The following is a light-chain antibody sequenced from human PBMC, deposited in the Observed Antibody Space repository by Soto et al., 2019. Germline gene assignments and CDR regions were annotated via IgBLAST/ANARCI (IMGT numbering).Light chain of an antibody. V-gene: IGKV3-20*01. CDR1: QSVSSNY. CDR2: AAS. Sequence: EIVLTQSPGTLSLSPGERATLSCRASQSVSSNYLARYQHKPGQGPRLLIYAASSRATGIPDRFSGSGSGTDFTLTISRLEPEDSALYYCQKYGSAFTFGPGTKVEIK. CDR3: QKYGSAFT. J-gene: IGKJ3*01.